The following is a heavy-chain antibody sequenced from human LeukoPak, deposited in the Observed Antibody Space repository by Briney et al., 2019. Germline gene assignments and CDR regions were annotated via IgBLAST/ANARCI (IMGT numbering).Heavy chain of an antibody. D-gene: IGHD3-9*01. CDR3: AKGQLRYFDWLLSYYYYGMDV. Sequence: GGSLRLSCAASGFTFSSYGMHWVRQAPGKGLEWVAVISYDGSNKYYADFVKGRFTISRDNSKNTLYLEMNSLRAEDTAVYYCAKGQLRYFDWLLSYYYYGMDVWGQGTTVTVSS. V-gene: IGHV3-30*18. J-gene: IGHJ6*02. CDR1: GFTFSSYG. CDR2: ISYDGSNK.